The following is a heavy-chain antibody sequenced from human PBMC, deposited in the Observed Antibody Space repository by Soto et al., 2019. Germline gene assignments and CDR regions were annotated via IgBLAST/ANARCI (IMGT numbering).Heavy chain of an antibody. V-gene: IGHV4-39*01. CDR3: ATSSGSYSYYYYGMDV. CDR2: VYYSGST. J-gene: IGHJ6*02. CDR1: GGSISSSRSY. D-gene: IGHD3-10*01. Sequence: SETLSLTCTVSGGSISSSRSYWGWIRQPPGKGLEWIGSVYYSGSTYYDPSLQSRVTISIDTSNNQFSLRLSSVTAADTAVYYCATSSGSYSYYYYGMDVWGQGTTVTVSS.